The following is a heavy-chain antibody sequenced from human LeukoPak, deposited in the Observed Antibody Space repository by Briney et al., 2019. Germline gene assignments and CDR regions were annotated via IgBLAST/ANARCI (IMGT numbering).Heavy chain of an antibody. CDR1: GFTVSSNY. V-gene: IGHV3-66*02. D-gene: IGHD1-26*01. CDR2: IYSGGST. CDR3: ARDSGPDAFDI. Sequence: GGSLRLSCAASGFTVSSNYMNWVRQAPGKGLEWVSVIYSGGSTYYADSVKGRFTISRDNSKNTLYLQMNSLRAEDTAVYYCARDSGPDAFDIWGQGTMVTVSS. J-gene: IGHJ3*02.